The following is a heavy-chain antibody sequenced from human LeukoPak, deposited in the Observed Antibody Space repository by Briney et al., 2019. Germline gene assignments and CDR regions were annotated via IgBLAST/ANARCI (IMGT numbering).Heavy chain of an antibody. Sequence: PGGSLRLSCAASGFTFDDFGMSWVRHAPGKGLEWVSGINSDGSSTGYADSVKGRFTISRDNAKNTLYLQMNSVRAEDTALYYCVGSSGWWSFDYWGQGTLVTVSS. D-gene: IGHD6-13*01. CDR3: VGSSGWWSFDY. CDR1: GFTFDDFG. V-gene: IGHV3-20*04. CDR2: INSDGSST. J-gene: IGHJ4*02.